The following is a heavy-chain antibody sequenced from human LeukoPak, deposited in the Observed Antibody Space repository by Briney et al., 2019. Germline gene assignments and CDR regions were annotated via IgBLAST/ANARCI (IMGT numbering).Heavy chain of an antibody. D-gene: IGHD6-13*01. CDR3: AGHHQAYSRTY. J-gene: IGHJ4*02. CDR2: ISTDGSST. Sequence: GSLRLSCAASGFTFSHYWMHWVRQAPGKGLVWVSRISTDGSSTTYADSVKGRFTISRDNAKNTLFLQMNSLRAEDTAVYYCAGHHQAYSRTYWGQGTLVTVSS. V-gene: IGHV3-74*01. CDR1: GFTFSHYW.